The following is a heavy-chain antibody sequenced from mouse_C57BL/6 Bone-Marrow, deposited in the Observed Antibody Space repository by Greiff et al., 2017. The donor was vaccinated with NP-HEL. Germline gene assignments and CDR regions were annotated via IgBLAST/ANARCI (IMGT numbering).Heavy chain of an antibody. CDR2: IYPGSGST. V-gene: IGHV1-55*01. D-gene: IGHD2-2*01. J-gene: IGHJ1*03. CDR3: ARPMVTPHWYFDV. Sequence: VQLQQSGAELVKPGASVKMSCKASGYTFTSYWITWVKQRPGQGLEWIGDIYPGSGSTNYNEKFKSKATLTVDTSSSTAYMQLSSLTSEDSAVYYCARPMVTPHWYFDVWGTGTTVTVSS. CDR1: GYTFTSYW.